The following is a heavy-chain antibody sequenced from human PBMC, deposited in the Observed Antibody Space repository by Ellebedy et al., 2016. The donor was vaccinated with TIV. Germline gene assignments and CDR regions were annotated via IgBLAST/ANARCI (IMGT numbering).Heavy chain of an antibody. J-gene: IGHJ6*02. CDR3: ARDEWGTGMDV. CDR2: INPSGGST. D-gene: IGHD1-26*01. CDR1: GYTFTSYY. V-gene: IGHV1-46*01. Sequence: AASVKVSCKASGYTFTSYYMHWVRQAPGQGLEWMGRINPSGGSTSYAQKFQGRVTMTRDTSTSTVHVELSSLRYEDTAVYYCARDEWGTGMDVWGQGTTVTVSS.